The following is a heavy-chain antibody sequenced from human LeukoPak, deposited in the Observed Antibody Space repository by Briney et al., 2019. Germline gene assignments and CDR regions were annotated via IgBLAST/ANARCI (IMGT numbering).Heavy chain of an antibody. CDR2: IYPGDSET. CDR1: GYSFTNYW. V-gene: IGHV5-51*01. J-gene: IGHJ4*02. Sequence: GESLKISCKTSGYSFTNYWIGWVRQMPGKSLEWMGIIYPGDSETRYSPSFQGQVTISANKSISTTYLQWSSLKASDTAMYYCASQLAARPGGFDDWGQGTLVTVSS. D-gene: IGHD6-6*01. CDR3: ASQLAARPGGFDD.